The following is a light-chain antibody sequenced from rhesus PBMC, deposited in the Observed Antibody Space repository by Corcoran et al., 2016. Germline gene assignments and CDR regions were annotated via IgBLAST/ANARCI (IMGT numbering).Light chain of an antibody. J-gene: IGKJ3*01. CDR3: QQYNNWIFT. CDR2: GTS. CDR1: QSVSSY. V-gene: IGKV3S9*01. Sequence: EIVMTQSPATLSLSPGERATLSCRASQSVSSYVAWYQQKPGQAPSILNYGTSSRANGIPDRFSGSGSGTDFTLTISSLEPEDVGVYYCQQYNNWIFTFGPGTILDIK.